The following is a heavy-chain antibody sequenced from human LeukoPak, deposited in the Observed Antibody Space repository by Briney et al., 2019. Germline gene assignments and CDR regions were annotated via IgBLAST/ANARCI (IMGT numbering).Heavy chain of an antibody. CDR3: ASLLVPGYFDY. J-gene: IGHJ4*02. CDR2: IYHSGST. D-gene: IGHD2-8*02. Sequence: SETLSLTCAVSGGSISRSNWWSWVRQPPGKGLEWIGEIYHSGSTDYNPSLKSRVTISVDKSKNQFSLKLSSVTAADTAVYYCASLLVPGYFDYWGREPWSPSPQ. V-gene: IGHV4-4*02. CDR1: GGSISRSNW.